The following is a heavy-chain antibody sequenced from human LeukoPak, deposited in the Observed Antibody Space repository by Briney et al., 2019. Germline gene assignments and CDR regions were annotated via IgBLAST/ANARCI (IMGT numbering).Heavy chain of an antibody. CDR3: ARVTSYCSGGSCYPIGYDY. Sequence: PSETLSLTCTVSGGSISSYYWSWIRQPPGKGLEWIGYIYYSGSTHYNPSLKSRVTISVDTSKNQFSLKLSSVTAADTAVYYCARVTSYCSGGSCYPIGYDYWGQGTLVTVSS. D-gene: IGHD2-15*01. CDR1: GGSISSYY. V-gene: IGHV4-59*12. J-gene: IGHJ4*02. CDR2: IYYSGST.